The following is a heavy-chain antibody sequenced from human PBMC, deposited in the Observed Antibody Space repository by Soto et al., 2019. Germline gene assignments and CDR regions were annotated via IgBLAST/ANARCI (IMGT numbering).Heavy chain of an antibody. D-gene: IGHD1-20*01. V-gene: IGHV3-23*01. J-gene: IGHJ4*02. CDR2: ISANDVGT. Sequence: GGSLRLSCEASGFTLRDYAMTWVRQAPGKGLEWVSLISANDVGTYYAESVKTRFTISTDQSRNTVYLQMDSLRADDTAIYYCAKAKNDYNWDNRPPFDYWGQGTLVTVSS. CDR3: AKAKNDYNWDNRPPFDY. CDR1: GFTLRDYA.